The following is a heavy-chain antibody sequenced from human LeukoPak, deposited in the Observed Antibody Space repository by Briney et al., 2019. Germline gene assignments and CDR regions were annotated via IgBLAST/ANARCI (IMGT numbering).Heavy chain of an antibody. J-gene: IGHJ6*02. D-gene: IGHD3-3*01. Sequence: GSLRLSCAASGFTFISYSMNWVRQAPGKGLEWVSSISSSSSYIYYADSVKGRFTISRDNAKNSLYLQMNSLRAEDTAVYYCAIDLKSYDFWSGYPGYGMDVWGQGTTVTVSS. CDR1: GFTFISYS. V-gene: IGHV3-21*01. CDR3: AIDLKSYDFWSGYPGYGMDV. CDR2: ISSSSSYI.